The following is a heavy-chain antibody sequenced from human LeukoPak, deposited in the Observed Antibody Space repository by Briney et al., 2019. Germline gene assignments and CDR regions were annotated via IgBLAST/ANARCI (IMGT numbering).Heavy chain of an antibody. V-gene: IGHV4-59*01. D-gene: IGHD2-21*02. Sequence: SETLSLTCTVSGGSISSYYWSWIRQPPGKGLEWIADIYYSGSTNYNPSLKSRVTISVDTSKNQFSLKLSSVTAADTAVYYCARVYPYCGGDCYSVGFDPWGQGTLVTVSS. CDR1: GGSISSYY. CDR2: IYYSGST. CDR3: ARVYPYCGGDCYSVGFDP. J-gene: IGHJ5*02.